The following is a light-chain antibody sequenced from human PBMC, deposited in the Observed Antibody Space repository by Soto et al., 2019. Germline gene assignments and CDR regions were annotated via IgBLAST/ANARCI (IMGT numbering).Light chain of an antibody. CDR2: GAS. CDR3: HHSGNSHGT. CDR1: QSVSSSY. V-gene: IGKV3-20*01. J-gene: IGKJ1*01. Sequence: ILLTQSPGTLSLSPGERATLSCRASQSVSSSYLAWYQQKPGQAPRLLIYGASSRATGIPDRFSGSGSGTDFTLTISRLEPEDVAVYYCHHSGNSHGTFGQGTKVDIK.